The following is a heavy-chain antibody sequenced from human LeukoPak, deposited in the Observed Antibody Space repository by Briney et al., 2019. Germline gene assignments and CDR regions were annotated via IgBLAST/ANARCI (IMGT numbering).Heavy chain of an antibody. D-gene: IGHD6-19*01. V-gene: IGHV3-21*01. CDR1: GFTFSSYS. CDR3: ARGDSGWYEYYFDY. Sequence: GGSLRLSCAASGFTFSSYSMNWVRQAPGEGLEWVSSISSSSSYIYYADSVKGRFTISRDNAKNSLYLQMNSLRAEDTAAYYCARGDSGWYEYYFDYWGQGTLVTVSS. J-gene: IGHJ4*02. CDR2: ISSSSSYI.